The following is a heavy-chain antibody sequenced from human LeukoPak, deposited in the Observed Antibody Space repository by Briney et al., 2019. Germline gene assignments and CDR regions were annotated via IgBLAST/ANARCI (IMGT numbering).Heavy chain of an antibody. D-gene: IGHD6-19*01. Sequence: PGGPLRLSCAASGFPFSSHLVSWFRQSPGKGLEWVAHINQDGSEEYYVDSVKGRFTISRDNARNSQFLQMNSLRTEDTAVYYCASGGGWVFFNWGQGTLVTVSS. V-gene: IGHV3-7*01. CDR1: GFPFSSHL. J-gene: IGHJ4*02. CDR3: ASGGGWVFFN. CDR2: INQDGSEE.